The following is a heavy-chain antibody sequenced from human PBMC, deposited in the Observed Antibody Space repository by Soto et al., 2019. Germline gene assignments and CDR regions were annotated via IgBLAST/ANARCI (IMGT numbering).Heavy chain of an antibody. Sequence: QVQLVQSGAAEKKPGSSVKVSCKASGGTFSSYTISWVRQAPGQELEWMGRIIPILGIANYAQKFQGRVTITADKSTSTAYMELSSLRSEDTAVYYCASDLPGDTAIVSRPYGMDVWGQGTTVTVSS. CDR3: ASDLPGDTAIVSRPYGMDV. D-gene: IGHD5-18*01. CDR2: IIPILGIA. J-gene: IGHJ6*02. V-gene: IGHV1-69*02. CDR1: GGTFSSYT.